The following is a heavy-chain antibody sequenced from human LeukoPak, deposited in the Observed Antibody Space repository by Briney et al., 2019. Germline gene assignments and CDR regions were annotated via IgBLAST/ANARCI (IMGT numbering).Heavy chain of an antibody. Sequence: GESLKISCKASGYSFTTHWIGWVRQMPGKGLEFMGIIFPGDSDTRYSPSFQGQVTISADTSVSTAYLQWSNLKASDSAMYYCARPMVAAPGKGFLYWGQGTLVTVSS. CDR1: GYSFTTHW. CDR3: ARPMVAAPGKGFLY. J-gene: IGHJ4*02. V-gene: IGHV5-51*01. CDR2: IFPGDSDT. D-gene: IGHD6-13*01.